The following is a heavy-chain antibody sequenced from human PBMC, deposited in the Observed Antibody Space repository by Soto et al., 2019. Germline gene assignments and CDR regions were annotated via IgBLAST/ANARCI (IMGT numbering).Heavy chain of an antibody. CDR2: INSRGNTV. J-gene: IGHJ6*02. CDR1: GFNFRDYY. V-gene: IGHV3-11*01. Sequence: QGQLVESGGGLVNPGGSLRLSCAASGFNFRDYYMSWIRQAPGKGLEWVSDINSRGNTVHYADSVKGRFTISRDNARNSLFLQMNSLRAEDTAVYYCVRDFVDIGVVKVYTYEDLSAMDVWGQGTTVSVSS. CDR3: VRDFVDIGVVKVYTYEDLSAMDV. D-gene: IGHD5-18*01.